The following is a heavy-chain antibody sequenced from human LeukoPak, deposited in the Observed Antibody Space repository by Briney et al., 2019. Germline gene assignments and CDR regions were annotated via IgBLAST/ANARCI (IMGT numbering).Heavy chain of an antibody. D-gene: IGHD1-26*01. V-gene: IGHV1-2*02. Sequence: ASVKVSCKASGYTFTAYYMHWVRQAPGQGLEWMGWINPISGGTNYAQKFQGRVTMTRDTSITTAYMELSRLRSDDTAVYYCARSLVGATTDFGYRGQGTLVTVSS. J-gene: IGHJ4*02. CDR2: INPISGGT. CDR1: GYTFTAYY. CDR3: ARSLVGATTDFGY.